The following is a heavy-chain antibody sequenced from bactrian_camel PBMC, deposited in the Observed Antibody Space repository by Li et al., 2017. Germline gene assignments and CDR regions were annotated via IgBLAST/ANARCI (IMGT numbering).Heavy chain of an antibody. CDR2: IDNGHGIT. D-gene: IGHD2*01. Sequence: VQLVESGGVLVQPGGSLRLSCATSGFTFSTYAMSWVRQAPGKGLEWVAIDNGHGITYYTDSVKGRFTISRDDAKKTLDLQLNSLKTEDTAMYYCAADPACSRALSGILQYDYRGQGTQVAVAS. J-gene: IGHJ4*01. CDR3: AADPACSRALSGILQYDY. V-gene: IGHV3S31*01. CDR1: GFTFSTYA.